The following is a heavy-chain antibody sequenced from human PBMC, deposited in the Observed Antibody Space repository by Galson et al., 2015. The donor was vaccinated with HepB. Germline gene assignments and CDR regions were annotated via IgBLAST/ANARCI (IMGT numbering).Heavy chain of an antibody. CDR2: VRSESYGGTT. CDR1: GFTFGEYV. V-gene: IGHV3-49*03. D-gene: IGHD6-19*01. Sequence: SLRLSCAGSGFTFGEYVMSWFRRAPGKGLEWLGCVRSESYGGTTKYAASAKGRFFISRDDSKSIAYLQMNSLTSEDSAMYYCTRGIDGSGWYVFDYWGRGTLVTVSS. J-gene: IGHJ4*02. CDR3: TRGIDGSGWYVFDY.